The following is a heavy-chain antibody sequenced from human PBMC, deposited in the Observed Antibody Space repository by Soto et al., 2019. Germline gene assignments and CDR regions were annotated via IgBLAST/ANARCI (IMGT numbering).Heavy chain of an antibody. J-gene: IGHJ6*03. CDR2: IYYSGST. D-gene: IGHD6-13*01. CDR1: GGSISSYY. Sequence: SATLSLTCTVSGGSISSYYWSWIRQPPGKGLEWIGYIYYSGSTNYNPSLKSRVTISVDTSKNQFSLKLSSVTAADTAVYYCARYEEGYSSSWADYYYYMDVWGKGTTVTVSS. V-gene: IGHV4-59*08. CDR3: ARYEEGYSSSWADYYYYMDV.